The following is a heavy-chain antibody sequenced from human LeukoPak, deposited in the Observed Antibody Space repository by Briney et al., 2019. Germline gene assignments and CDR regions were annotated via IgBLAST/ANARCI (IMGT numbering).Heavy chain of an antibody. Sequence: GGSLRLSCAASGFTVSQRWTTWVRQAPGKGLEWVSSISWNSGSIGYADSVKGRFTISRDNAKNSLYLEMNSLRAEDTALYYCVKSMGAVLNYYMDVWGKGTTVTVSS. J-gene: IGHJ6*03. CDR3: VKSMGAVLNYYMDV. D-gene: IGHD3-16*01. CDR2: ISWNSGSI. CDR1: GFTVSQRW. V-gene: IGHV3-9*01.